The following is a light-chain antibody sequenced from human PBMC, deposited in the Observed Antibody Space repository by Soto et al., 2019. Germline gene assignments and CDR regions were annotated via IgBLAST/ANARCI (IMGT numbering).Light chain of an antibody. V-gene: IGLV2-14*03. CDR2: DVT. Sequence: QSVLTQPASVSGSPGQSITISCSGTSSDVGGYNYVSWYKQHPGKAPKLLIHDVTNRPSGVSNRFSGSKSGSSASRNISGLQTEDEADYYCTAYTDTSTWVFGVGTQLNVL. J-gene: IGLJ3*02. CDR1: SSDVGGYNY. CDR3: TAYTDTSTWV.